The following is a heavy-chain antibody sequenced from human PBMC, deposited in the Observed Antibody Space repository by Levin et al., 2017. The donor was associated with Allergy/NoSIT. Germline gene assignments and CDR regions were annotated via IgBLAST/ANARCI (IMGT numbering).Heavy chain of an antibody. CDR2: IWYDGSNK. CDR3: ARAIAARQYYYYGMDV. J-gene: IGHJ6*02. D-gene: IGHD6-6*01. V-gene: IGHV3-33*01. Sequence: QAGGSLRLSCAASGFTFSSYGMHWVRQAPGKGLEWVAVIWYDGSNKYYADSVKGRFTISRDNSKNTLYLQMNSLRAEDTAVYYCARAIAARQYYYYGMDVWGQGTTVTVSS. CDR1: GFTFSSYG.